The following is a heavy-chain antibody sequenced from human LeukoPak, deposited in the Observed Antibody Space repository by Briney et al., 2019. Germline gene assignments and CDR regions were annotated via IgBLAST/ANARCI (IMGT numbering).Heavy chain of an antibody. CDR2: VRGGDTGT. D-gene: IGHD1-26*01. V-gene: IGHV3-23*01. CDR1: GFTFSSYA. CDR3: AKNRGGSYYSGSDY. J-gene: IGHJ4*02. Sequence: GGSLRLSCAASGFTFSSYAMNWVRQAPGKGLEWVSAVRGGDTGTSYADSVKGRFTISRDNSKNTLYLQMNSLRADDTAVYYCAKNRGGSYYSGSDYWGQGTLVTVSS.